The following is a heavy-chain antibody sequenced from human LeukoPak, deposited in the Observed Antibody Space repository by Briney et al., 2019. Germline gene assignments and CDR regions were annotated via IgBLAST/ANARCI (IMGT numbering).Heavy chain of an antibody. V-gene: IGHV3-30*02. Sequence: GGSLRLSCAASGFTFGSYGMHWVRQAPGKGLEWVAFIRYDGSNKYYADSVEGRFTISRDNSKNTLYLQMNSLRAEDTAVYYCAKVNVAALGYWGQGTLVTVSS. J-gene: IGHJ4*02. D-gene: IGHD6-6*01. CDR3: AKVNVAALGY. CDR2: IRYDGSNK. CDR1: GFTFGSYG.